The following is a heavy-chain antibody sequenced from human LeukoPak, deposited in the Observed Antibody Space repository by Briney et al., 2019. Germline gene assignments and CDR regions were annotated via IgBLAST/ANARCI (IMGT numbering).Heavy chain of an antibody. D-gene: IGHD3-22*01. CDR1: GFTFDDYA. CDR2: ISWNSGSI. CDR3: AKEGYYYDSSGYSPGYFDY. J-gene: IGHJ4*02. Sequence: PGRSLRLSCAASGFTFDDYAMHWVRQAPGKGLEWVSGISWNSGSIGYADSVKGRFTISRDNAKNSLYLQKNSLRAEDTALYYCAKEGYYYDSSGYSPGYFDYWGQGTLVTVSS. V-gene: IGHV3-9*01.